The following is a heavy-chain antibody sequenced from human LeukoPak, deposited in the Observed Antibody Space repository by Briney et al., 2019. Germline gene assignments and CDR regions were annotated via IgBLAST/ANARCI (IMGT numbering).Heavy chain of an antibody. J-gene: IGHJ3*02. Sequence: GGSLRLSCTASGFMFSSYGMHWVRQAPGKGLDWMAYIQHNGSDQFYADSVKGRFTISRDNSKNTVYLQMNSLRVEDTALYYCAGILRGAFDIWGQGTMVTVSS. CDR2: IQHNGSDQ. CDR3: AGILRGAFDI. D-gene: IGHD3-10*01. V-gene: IGHV3-30*02. CDR1: GFMFSSYG.